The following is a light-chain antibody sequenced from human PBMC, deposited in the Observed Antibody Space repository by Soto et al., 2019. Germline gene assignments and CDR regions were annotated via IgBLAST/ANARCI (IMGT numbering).Light chain of an antibody. V-gene: IGKV4-1*01. CDR2: WAS. CDR1: QSVLYSSNNKNY. Sequence: DIVMTQSPDSLAVSLAERATINCKSSQSVLYSSNNKNYLAWFQQKPGQPPKLLIYWASTRESGVPDRFNGSGSGTDFTLTITSLHAEDGAVYFCQQYYTTPWTFGQGTKVEIK. J-gene: IGKJ1*01. CDR3: QQYYTTPWT.